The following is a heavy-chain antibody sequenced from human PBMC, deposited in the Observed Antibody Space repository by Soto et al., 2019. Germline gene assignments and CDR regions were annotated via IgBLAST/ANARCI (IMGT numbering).Heavy chain of an antibody. CDR3: AKGAVYNDGLWLMDH. J-gene: IGHJ4*02. Sequence: VGSLRLSCTASGLPHSSFAMMWVRQAPGKGPECVSGIYGSGRGIEYADSVKGRFTISRDNSKNTVYLQMTDLRADDTAVYYCAKGAVYNDGLWLMDHWGQGTQVTVSS. CDR1: GLPHSSFA. V-gene: IGHV3-23*05. D-gene: IGHD2-21*01. CDR2: IYGSGRGI.